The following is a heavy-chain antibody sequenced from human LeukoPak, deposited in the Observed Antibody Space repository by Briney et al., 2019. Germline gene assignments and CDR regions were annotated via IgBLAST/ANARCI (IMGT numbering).Heavy chain of an antibody. CDR2: IYYSGST. V-gene: IGHV4-39*01. D-gene: IGHD1-26*01. J-gene: IGHJ4*02. Sequence: SETLSLTCTVSGGSISSSSYYWGWIRQPPGKGLEWIGSIYYSGSTYYNPSLKSRVTISVDTSKNQFSLKLSSVTAADTAVYYCARRYLLGHFDYWGQGNLVTVSS. CDR3: ARRYLLGHFDY. CDR1: GGSISSSSYY.